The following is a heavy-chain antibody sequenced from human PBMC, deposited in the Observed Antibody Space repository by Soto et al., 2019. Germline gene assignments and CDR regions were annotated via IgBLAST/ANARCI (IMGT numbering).Heavy chain of an antibody. J-gene: IGHJ6*03. CDR1: GFTFSSYG. D-gene: IGHD2-2*01. V-gene: IGHV3-30*03. CDR3: ASDCSSTSCYPNYYYYYYYMDV. Sequence: GGSLRLSCAASGFTFSSYGMHWVRQAPGKGLEWVAVISYDGSNKYYADSVKGRFTISRDNSKNTLYLQMNSLRAEDTAVYYCASDCSSTSCYPNYYYYYYYMDVWGKGTTVTVSS. CDR2: ISYDGSNK.